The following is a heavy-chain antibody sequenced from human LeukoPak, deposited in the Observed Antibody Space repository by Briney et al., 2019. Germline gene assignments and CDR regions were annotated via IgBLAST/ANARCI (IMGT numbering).Heavy chain of an antibody. J-gene: IGHJ4*02. CDR1: GFTFSSYA. V-gene: IGHV3-23*01. CDR2: ISGSGGST. Sequence: GGSLRLSCAASGFTFSSYAMSWVRQAPGKGLEWVSAISGSGGSTYYADSVKGRFTISRDNSKHTLYLQMNSLRAEDTAVYYCAKENGYYDSSGYYFDYFDYWGQGTLVTVSS. CDR3: AKENGYYDSSGYYFDYFDY. D-gene: IGHD3-22*01.